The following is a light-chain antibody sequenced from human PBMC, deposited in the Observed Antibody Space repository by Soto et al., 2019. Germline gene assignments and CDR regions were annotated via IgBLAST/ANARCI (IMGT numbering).Light chain of an antibody. J-gene: IGLJ2*01. CDR1: DIGSES. Sequence: SYELTQPPSVSVAPGQTARITCGGSDIGSESVHWYQQKPGQAPVLVVYDDSDRPSGIPERLSGSNSGDTATLTISRVEVGDEADYHCQVWDRSGDLPQVVFGGGTKLTV. CDR2: DDS. V-gene: IGLV3-21*02. CDR3: QVWDRSGDLPQVV.